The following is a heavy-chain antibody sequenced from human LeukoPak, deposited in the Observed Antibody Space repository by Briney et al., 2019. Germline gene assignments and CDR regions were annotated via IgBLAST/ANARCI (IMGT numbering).Heavy chain of an antibody. CDR3: ARGTYYGDYVRSYYYYYYGMDV. CDR2: ISSSSSTI. J-gene: IGHJ6*02. Sequence: PGGSLRLSCAASGFTFSSYSMNWVRQAPGKGLEWVSYISSSSSTIYYTDSVKGRFTISRDNAKNSLYLQMNSLRAEDTAVYYCARGTYYGDYVRSYYYYYYGMDVWGQGTTVTVSS. CDR1: GFTFSSYS. V-gene: IGHV3-48*01. D-gene: IGHD4-17*01.